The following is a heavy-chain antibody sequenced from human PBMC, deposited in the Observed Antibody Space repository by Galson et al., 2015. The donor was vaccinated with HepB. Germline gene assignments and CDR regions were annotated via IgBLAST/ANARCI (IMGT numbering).Heavy chain of an antibody. CDR3: ARDPVFGYSNYPPFDY. CDR1: GYTFTSYA. Sequence: SVKVSCKASGYTFTSYAMHWVRQAPGQRLEWMGWINAGNGNTKYSQKFQGRVTITRDTSASTAYMELSSRRSEDTAVYYCARDPVFGYSNYPPFDYWGQGTLVTVSS. V-gene: IGHV1-3*01. J-gene: IGHJ4*02. CDR2: INAGNGNT. D-gene: IGHD4-11*01.